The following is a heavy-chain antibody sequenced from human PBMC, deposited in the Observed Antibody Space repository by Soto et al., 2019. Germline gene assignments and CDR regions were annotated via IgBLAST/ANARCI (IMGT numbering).Heavy chain of an antibody. CDR3: ARSDSSGYYFDY. D-gene: IGHD3-22*01. Sequence: PSETLSLTCTVSGGSIGSSSYYWSWIRQHPGKGLEWIGYIYSSGSTYYIPSLKSRVTISIDTSENQFSLTLSSVTAADTAMYYCARSDSSGYYFDYWGQGTLVTVSS. J-gene: IGHJ4*02. CDR1: GGSIGSSSYY. V-gene: IGHV4-31*03. CDR2: IYSSGST.